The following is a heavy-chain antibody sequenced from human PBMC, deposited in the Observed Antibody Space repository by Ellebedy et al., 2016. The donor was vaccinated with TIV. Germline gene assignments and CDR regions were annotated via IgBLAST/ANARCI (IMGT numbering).Heavy chain of an antibody. CDR3: ARWFGELLYVRWFDP. D-gene: IGHD3-10*01. CDR1: GGSISSSSNY. J-gene: IGHJ5*02. CDR2: IYYSGST. Sequence: SETLSLTCTVSGGSISSSSNYWGWIRQPPGTGLEWIGNIYYSGSTYYNPSLKSRVTISVDTSKSQFSLKLSSVTAADTAVYYCARWFGELLYVRWFDPWGQGTLVTVSS. V-gene: IGHV4-39*01.